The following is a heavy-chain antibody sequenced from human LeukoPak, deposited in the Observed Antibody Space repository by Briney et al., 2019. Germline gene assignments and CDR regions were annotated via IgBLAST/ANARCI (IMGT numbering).Heavy chain of an antibody. CDR1: GGSISTYY. D-gene: IGHD5-12*01. Sequence: SETLSLTCTVSGGSISTYYWSWIRQPPGKGLEWIGEINHSGSTNYNPSLKSRVTISVDTSKNQFSLELSSVTAADTAVYYCARGRIVATRYDYWGQGTLVTVSS. CDR2: INHSGST. CDR3: ARGRIVATRYDY. V-gene: IGHV4-34*01. J-gene: IGHJ4*02.